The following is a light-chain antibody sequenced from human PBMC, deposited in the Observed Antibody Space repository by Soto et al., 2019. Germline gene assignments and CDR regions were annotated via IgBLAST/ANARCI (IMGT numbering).Light chain of an antibody. CDR3: QQYYNIPFT. V-gene: IGKV4-1*01. CDR2: WAS. Sequence: DIVMTQSPDSLAVSLGERATLNCKSSQSVLYSSNNKNYLAWYQQKPGQPPKLLIYWASTRESGVPDRFSGSGSGTDFTLTISSLQAEDVAVYYCQQYYNIPFTFGPGTKVDIK. CDR1: QSVLYSSNNKNY. J-gene: IGKJ3*01.